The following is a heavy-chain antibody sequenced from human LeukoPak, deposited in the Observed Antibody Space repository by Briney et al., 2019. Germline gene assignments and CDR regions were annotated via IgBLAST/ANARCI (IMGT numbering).Heavy chain of an antibody. CDR2: INAGNGNT. CDR3: VAGRDSGDSSYYYGMDV. J-gene: IGHJ6*04. V-gene: IGHV1-3*01. D-gene: IGHD4-17*01. CDR1: GYTFTTHV. Sequence: ASVKVSCKASGYTFTTHVFHWVRQAPGQRLEWMGLINAGNGNTKYSQKFQGRVTITRDTSASTAYMELSSLRSGDTSVYYCVAGRDSGDSSYYYGMDVWGKGTTVTVSS.